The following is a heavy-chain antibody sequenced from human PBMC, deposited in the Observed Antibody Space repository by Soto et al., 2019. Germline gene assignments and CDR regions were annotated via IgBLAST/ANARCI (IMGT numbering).Heavy chain of an antibody. Sequence: GGSLRLSCAASGFMFITTDMSWVRQAPGKGLEWVTTIEGSGTITYYADSVRGRFTISGDNSKNTVYLQMDSLTADDTAVYYCVKNSGGFNSWGQGTPVTVSS. CDR3: VKNSGGFNS. CDR2: IEGSGTIT. V-gene: IGHV3-23*01. CDR1: GFMFITTD. J-gene: IGHJ5*01. D-gene: IGHD3-10*01.